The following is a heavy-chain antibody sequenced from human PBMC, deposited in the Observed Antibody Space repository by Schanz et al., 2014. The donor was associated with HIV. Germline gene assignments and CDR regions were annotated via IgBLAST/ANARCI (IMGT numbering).Heavy chain of an antibody. D-gene: IGHD2-15*01. CDR1: GYTFTRYD. CDR2: MNPNSGNT. J-gene: IGHJ4*02. Sequence: QVQLVQSGAEVKKPGASVKVSCKASGYTFTRYDINWVRQATGQGLERMGWMNPNSGNTGYAQKFQGRVTMTRNTSINTAYMELSSLRSEDTAVYYCARGRFCSGGSCYHDYWGQGTLVTVSS. CDR3: ARGRFCSGGSCYHDY. V-gene: IGHV1-8*01.